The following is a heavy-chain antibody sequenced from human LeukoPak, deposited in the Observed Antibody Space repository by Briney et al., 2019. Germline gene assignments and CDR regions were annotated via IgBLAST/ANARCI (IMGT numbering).Heavy chain of an antibody. CDR1: GGSISSYY. Sequence: SETLPLTCTVSGGSISSYYWSWIRQPAGKGLEWIGRIYTSGSTNYNPSLKSRVTMSVDTSKSQFSLKLSSVTAADTAVYYCARDTYYYGSGSYRLDVWGKGTTVTISS. D-gene: IGHD3-10*01. V-gene: IGHV4-4*07. J-gene: IGHJ6*04. CDR2: IYTSGST. CDR3: ARDTYYYGSGSYRLDV.